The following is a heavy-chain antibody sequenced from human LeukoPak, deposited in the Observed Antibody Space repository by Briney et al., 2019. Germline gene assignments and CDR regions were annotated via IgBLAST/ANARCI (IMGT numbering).Heavy chain of an antibody. Sequence: GGSLRLSCAASGFTFSTYAMSWVRQAPGKGLEWVSTISGSGANTCYADSVRGRFTISRDNSKNTLYLHMNSLRAEDTAVYYCAKEGAGYTNPYYFDYWGQGTLVTVSS. D-gene: IGHD3-16*02. CDR1: GFTFSTYA. CDR2: ISGSGANT. V-gene: IGHV3-23*01. J-gene: IGHJ4*02. CDR3: AKEGAGYTNPYYFDY.